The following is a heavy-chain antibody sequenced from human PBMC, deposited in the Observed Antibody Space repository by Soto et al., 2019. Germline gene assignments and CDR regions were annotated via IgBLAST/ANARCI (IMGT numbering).Heavy chain of an antibody. J-gene: IGHJ4*02. CDR1: GYTFTSYS. CDR2: INGDTGDT. Sequence: VASVKVSCKASGYTFTSYSMHWVRQAPGQRLEWMGWINGDTGDTKYSQKFQDRVTITRDTSASTAYMELSSLRSEDTAVYYCARDGFYDILTGYLDSWGQGTVVTVSS. D-gene: IGHD3-9*01. CDR3: ARDGFYDILTGYLDS. V-gene: IGHV1-3*01.